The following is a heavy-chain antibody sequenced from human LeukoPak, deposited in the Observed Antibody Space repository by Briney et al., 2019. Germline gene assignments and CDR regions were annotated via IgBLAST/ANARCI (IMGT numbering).Heavy chain of an antibody. D-gene: IGHD3-9*01. Sequence: QPGGSLRLPCAASGFTFSSFAMSWVRQAPGKGLEWVSGMSDSGVSSYYADSVKGRFTMSRDNSKNTLFLQMNRLRAEDTAVYYCARDHRLGYDILTPRNFIDNWGQGTLVTVSS. CDR2: MSDSGVSS. J-gene: IGHJ4*02. CDR3: ARDHRLGYDILTPRNFIDN. CDR1: GFTFSSFA. V-gene: IGHV3-23*01.